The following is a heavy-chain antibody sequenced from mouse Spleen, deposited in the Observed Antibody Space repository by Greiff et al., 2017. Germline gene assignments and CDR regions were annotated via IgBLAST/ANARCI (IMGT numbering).Heavy chain of an antibody. CDR3: ARDPYHAYYLDY. V-gene: IGHV14-3*01. J-gene: IGHJ2*01. CDR2: IDPANGNT. CDR1: GFNIKNTY. Sequence: VQLQQSVAELVRPGASVKLSCTASGFNIKNTYMHWVKQRPEQGLEWIGRIDPANGNTKYAPKFQGKATITADTSSKPAYLQLSSLTSEDTAIFYCARDPYHAYYLDYWGQGPTLTVSS.